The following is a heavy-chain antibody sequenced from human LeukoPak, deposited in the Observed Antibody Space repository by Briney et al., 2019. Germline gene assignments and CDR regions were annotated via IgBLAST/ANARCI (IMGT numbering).Heavy chain of an antibody. CDR3: ARDGGSSGWYSSFGY. D-gene: IGHD6-19*01. V-gene: IGHV3-48*01. CDR2: ISSSSSTI. J-gene: IGHJ4*02. Sequence: GGSLRLSCAASGFTFSSYSMNWVRQAPGKGLEWVSYISSSSSTIYYADSVKGRFTISRDNAKNSLYLQMNSLRAEDTAVYYCARDGGSSGWYSSFGYWGQGTLVTVSS. CDR1: GFTFSSYS.